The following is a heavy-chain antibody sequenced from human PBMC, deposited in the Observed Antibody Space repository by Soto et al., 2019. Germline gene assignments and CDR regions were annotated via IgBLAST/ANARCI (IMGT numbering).Heavy chain of an antibody. CDR1: GFTFSSYS. J-gene: IGHJ4*02. CDR2: ISSSSSYI. V-gene: IGHV3-21*01. D-gene: IGHD3-10*01. Sequence: GGSLRLSCAASGFTFSSYSMNWVRQAPGKGLEWVSSISSSSSYIYYPDSVKGRFPISRDNASSSLYMQMNSLRAEDTAVYYCARVRHGGIFTMVRGVINRDFDYWGQGTLVTVSS. CDR3: ARVRHGGIFTMVRGVINRDFDY.